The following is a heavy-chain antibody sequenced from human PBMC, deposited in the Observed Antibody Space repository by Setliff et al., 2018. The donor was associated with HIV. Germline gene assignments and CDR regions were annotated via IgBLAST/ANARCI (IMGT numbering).Heavy chain of an antibody. V-gene: IGHV4-39*01. CDR3: ARHSRAGDIGY. D-gene: IGHD3-16*01. CDR1: GVSFSSSDYY. J-gene: IGHJ4*02. CDR2: FYYSGNT. Sequence: PSETLSLTCTVSGVSFSSSDYYRGWIRQSPGKGLEWIGSFYYSGNTYYNPSLKSRVTISVDTSKKQFSLRLTSVTAADTAVYYCARHSRAGDIGYWGQGTLVTVSS.